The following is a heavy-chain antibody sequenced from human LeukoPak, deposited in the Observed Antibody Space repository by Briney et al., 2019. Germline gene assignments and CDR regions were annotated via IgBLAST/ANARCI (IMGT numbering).Heavy chain of an antibody. Sequence: ASVKVSCKASGYTFTDYYMHWVRQAPGQGFEWXXXXXPNDGDTYYAQKFQGRVTMTRDTSISTAHMEVSRLRSDDTAVYYCARANFLYCSSTSCLFDYWGQGTLVTVSS. CDR2: XXPNDGDT. CDR3: ARANFLYCSSTSCLFDY. J-gene: IGHJ4*02. D-gene: IGHD2-2*01. CDR1: GYTFTDYY. V-gene: IGHV1-2*02.